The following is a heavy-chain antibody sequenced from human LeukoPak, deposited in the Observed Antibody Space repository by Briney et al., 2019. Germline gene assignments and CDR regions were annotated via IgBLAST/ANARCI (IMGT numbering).Heavy chain of an antibody. CDR2: INPNSCGT. CDR3: ARVRLDWDIVVVPAATGVWFDP. V-gene: IGHV1-2*02. CDR1: RYTFTDFY. D-gene: IGHD2-2*01. J-gene: IGHJ5*02. Sequence: ASVKVSCKASRYTFTDFYMLWVRQAPGQGLEWMGWINPNSCGTDYAQKLQGRVTMTTDTSTSTAYMKLRSLRSDDTAVYYCARVRLDWDIVVVPAATGVWFDPWGQGTLVTVSS.